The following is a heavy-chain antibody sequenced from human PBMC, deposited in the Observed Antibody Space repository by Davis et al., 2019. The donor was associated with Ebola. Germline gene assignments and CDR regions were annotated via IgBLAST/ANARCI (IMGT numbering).Heavy chain of an antibody. Sequence: ASVKVSCKASGYSFTTYAIHWVRQAPGQRLEWMGWINAGNGDTKSSQKFQGRITMTRNISISTAYMELSSLRSEDTAVYYCARRVGARSGFDYWGQGSLVTVSS. CDR1: GYSFTTYA. CDR3: ARRVGARSGFDY. D-gene: IGHD1-26*01. CDR2: INAGNGDT. J-gene: IGHJ4*02. V-gene: IGHV1-3*01.